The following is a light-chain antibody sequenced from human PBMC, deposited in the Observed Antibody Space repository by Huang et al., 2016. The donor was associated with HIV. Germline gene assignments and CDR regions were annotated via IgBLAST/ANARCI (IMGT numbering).Light chain of an antibody. V-gene: IGKV1-9*01. CDR2: AAS. Sequence: IQLTQSPSSLSASVGDRVTSTCRASQGISTYLGWDHKRPGKAPDRLIDAASTLQSGVPSRFSGSGSGTDFTLTISSLQAEDSAAYYCQQVNSYPRTFGPGTGVEIK. J-gene: IGKJ3*01. CDR3: QQVNSYPRT. CDR1: QGISTY.